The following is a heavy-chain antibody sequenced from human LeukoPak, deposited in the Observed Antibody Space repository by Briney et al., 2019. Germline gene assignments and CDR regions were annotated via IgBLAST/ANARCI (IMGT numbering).Heavy chain of an antibody. Sequence: SETLSLTCAVSGGSISSNNWWSWVRQPPGKGLEWIGEIYHGGSTNYNPSLKSRIAMSVDRSRNQFSLQLSSVTAADTAVYYCARDRFKEQRVRYFDRWGQGALVTV. D-gene: IGHD3-9*01. CDR1: GGSISSNNW. V-gene: IGHV4-4*02. J-gene: IGHJ4*02. CDR3: ARDRFKEQRVRYFDR. CDR2: IYHGGST.